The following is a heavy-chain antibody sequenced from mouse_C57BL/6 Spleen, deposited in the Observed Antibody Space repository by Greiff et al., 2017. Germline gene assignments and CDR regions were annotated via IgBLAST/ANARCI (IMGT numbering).Heavy chain of an antibody. Sequence: VQLKESGEGLVKPGGSLKLSCAASGFTFSSYAMSWVRQTPEKRLEWVAYISSGGDYIYYADTVKGRFTISRDNARNTLYLQMSSLKSEDTAMYYCTRAGDYDVYYAMDYWGQGTSVTVSS. D-gene: IGHD2-4*01. CDR1: GFTFSSYA. V-gene: IGHV5-9-1*02. CDR2: ISSGGDYI. CDR3: TRAGDYDVYYAMDY. J-gene: IGHJ4*01.